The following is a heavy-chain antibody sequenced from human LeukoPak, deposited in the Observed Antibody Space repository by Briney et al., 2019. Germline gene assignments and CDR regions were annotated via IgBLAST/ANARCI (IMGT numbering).Heavy chain of an antibody. CDR3: AKDSFDFWSGYYTGIPFTFDY. J-gene: IGHJ4*02. V-gene: IGHV3-30*02. D-gene: IGHD3-3*01. CDR1: GFTFRSYG. Sequence: PGRSLRLSCAASGFTFRSYGMHWVRQAPGKGREGVAFIWYDGSNKYSADSLKGRFTISRDNSKNTLYVQMNSLRAEGTAVYYCAKDSFDFWSGYYTGIPFTFDYWGQGTLVTVSS. CDR2: IWYDGSNK.